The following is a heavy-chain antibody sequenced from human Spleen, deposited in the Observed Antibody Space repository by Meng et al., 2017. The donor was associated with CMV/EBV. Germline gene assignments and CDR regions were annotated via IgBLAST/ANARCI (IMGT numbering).Heavy chain of an antibody. J-gene: IGHJ5*02. CDR3: TRGWFDP. Sequence: SVKVSCRAIRYSFTGFYIHWVRQAPGHGLEWMGWINPKNGVTRNAQKFQGRVTMTRDTSISTAYLELTNVRSDDTAVYYCTRGWFDPWGQGTLVTVSS. CDR1: RYSFTGFY. CDR2: INPKNGVT. V-gene: IGHV1-2*02.